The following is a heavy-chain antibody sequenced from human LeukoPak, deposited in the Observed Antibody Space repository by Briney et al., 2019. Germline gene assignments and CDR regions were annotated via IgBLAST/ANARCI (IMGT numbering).Heavy chain of an antibody. J-gene: IGHJ4*02. Sequence: ASVKVSCKASGYTFTSYDINWVRQAPGQGLEWMGWMNPNSGNTVYAQKFQGRVTMTRNTSISTAYMELSSLRSEDTAVYYCARGITMARGPAGYWGQGTLVTVSS. CDR1: GYTFTSYD. V-gene: IGHV1-8*01. CDR3: ARGITMARGPAGY. D-gene: IGHD3-10*01. CDR2: MNPNSGNT.